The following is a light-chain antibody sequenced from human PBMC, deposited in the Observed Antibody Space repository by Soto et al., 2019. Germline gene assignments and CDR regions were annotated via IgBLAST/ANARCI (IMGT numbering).Light chain of an antibody. CDR3: SSYAGPL. V-gene: IGLV2-8*01. CDR1: SSDVGGYNY. CDR2: EVS. J-gene: IGLJ2*01. Sequence: QSVLTQPPSASGSPGQSVTISCTGTSSDVGGYNYVSWYQQHPGKAPQLMIYEVSKRPSGVPDRFSGSKSGNTASLTVSGLQAEDEADYYCSSYAGPLFGGGTKLTVL.